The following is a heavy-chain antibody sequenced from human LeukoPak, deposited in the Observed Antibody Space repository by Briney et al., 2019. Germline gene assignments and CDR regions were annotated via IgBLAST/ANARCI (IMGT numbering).Heavy chain of an antibody. V-gene: IGHV4-4*07. J-gene: IGHJ4*02. CDR1: GGSISSYY. CDR2: IYTSGST. D-gene: IGHD4-17*01. Sequence: SETLSLTCTVSGGSISSYYWSWIRQPAGKGLEWIGRIYTSGSTNYNPSLKSRVPMSVDTSKNQFSLKLSSVTAADTAVYYCAKDPGGYGDYRNPRTYWGQGTLVTVSP. CDR3: AKDPGGYGDYRNPRTY.